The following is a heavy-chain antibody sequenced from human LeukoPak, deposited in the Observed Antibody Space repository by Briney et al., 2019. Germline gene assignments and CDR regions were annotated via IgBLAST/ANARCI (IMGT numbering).Heavy chain of an antibody. Sequence: PRASVKVSCKASGYTFTGYYMHWVRQAPGQGLEWMGWINPNSGGTNYAQKFQGRVTMTRDTSISTAYMELSRLRSDDTAVYYCARDWVELYYYDSSGYNYFDYWGQGTLVTVSS. J-gene: IGHJ4*02. D-gene: IGHD3-22*01. CDR2: INPNSGGT. CDR3: ARDWVELYYYDSSGYNYFDY. V-gene: IGHV1-2*02. CDR1: GYTFTGYY.